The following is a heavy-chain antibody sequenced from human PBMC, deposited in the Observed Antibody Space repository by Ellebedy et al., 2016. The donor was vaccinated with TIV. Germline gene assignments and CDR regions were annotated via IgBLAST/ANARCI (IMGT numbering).Heavy chain of an antibody. V-gene: IGHV3-7*01. CDR2: IKEDGSEK. J-gene: IGHJ6*02. D-gene: IGHD4-23*01. CDR3: ARDRWAMLGSSYYYGMDV. Sequence: LSLTCAASGLTFNYYWMSWVRQAPGKGLEWVANIKEDGSEKYYVDSVKGRFTISRDNAEKSVYLQMNSLRVEDTAVYYCARDRWAMLGSSYYYGMDVWGQGTTVTVSS. CDR1: GLTFNYYW.